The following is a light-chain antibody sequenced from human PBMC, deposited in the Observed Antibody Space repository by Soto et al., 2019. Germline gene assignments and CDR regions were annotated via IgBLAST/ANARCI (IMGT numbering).Light chain of an antibody. CDR2: DAS. CDR3: QQYNSYPWT. J-gene: IGKJ1*01. V-gene: IGKV1-5*01. Sequence: LSASVGDRVTISCRASQTISSWLAWYQQRPGKAPKLLIYDASSLESGVPSRFSGGGSGTEFTLTISSLQPDDFATYYCQQYNSYPWTFGQGTKVDIK. CDR1: QTISSW.